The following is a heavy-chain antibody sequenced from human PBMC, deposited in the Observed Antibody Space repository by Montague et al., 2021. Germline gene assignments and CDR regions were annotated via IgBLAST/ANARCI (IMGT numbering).Heavy chain of an antibody. J-gene: IGHJ6*03. CDR2: VFHGGRT. CDR3: ARERDRYYYMDI. V-gene: IGHV4-38-2*02. CDR1: RSLINSDYY. Sequence: SETLSLTCTVSRSLINSDYYWGWIRQPPGKGLEWMGSVFHGGRTYYNPSPKSRVTISVDTSNNHFSLKLSSVTAADTAMYYCARERDRYYYMDIWGKGTTVTVSS.